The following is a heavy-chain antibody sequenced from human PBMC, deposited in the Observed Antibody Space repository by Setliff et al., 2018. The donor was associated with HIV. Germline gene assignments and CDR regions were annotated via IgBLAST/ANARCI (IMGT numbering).Heavy chain of an antibody. CDR3: AKDRNWDPPYWFDY. J-gene: IGHJ4*02. CDR1: GFTFSDNY. V-gene: IGHV3-53*01. D-gene: IGHD2-8*02. Sequence: GSLRLSCSVSGFTFSDNYMGWIRLAPGKGLEWVAAINGGNTPYYADSVKGRFTISRDNSKNMVYLQMNSLRDEDTAVYYCAKDRNWDPPYWFDYWGQGTLVTVSS. CDR2: INGGNTP.